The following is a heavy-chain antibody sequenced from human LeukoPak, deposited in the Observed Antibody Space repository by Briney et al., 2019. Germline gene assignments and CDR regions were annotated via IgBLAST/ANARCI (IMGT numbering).Heavy chain of an antibody. J-gene: IGHJ3*02. CDR1: GGTLTTYS. CDR3: AREDFSNYLNNAFDI. CDR2: IIPVSGTT. Sequence: SVKVSCKASGGTLTTYSVSWVRQAPGQGLEWMGNIIPVSGTTDYAQKFQGRVTITTDESTSVTYLELSSLRSDDTAMYYCAREDFSNYLNNAFDIWGQGTMVTVSS. D-gene: IGHD4-11*01. V-gene: IGHV1-69*05.